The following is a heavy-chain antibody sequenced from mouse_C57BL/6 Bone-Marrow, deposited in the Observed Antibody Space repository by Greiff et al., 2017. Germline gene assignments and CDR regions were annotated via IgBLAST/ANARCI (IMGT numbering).Heavy chain of an antibody. CDR1: GYTFTSYW. J-gene: IGHJ4*01. Sequence: QVQLQQPGAELVKPGASVKLSCKASGYTFTSYWMHWVKQRPGQGLEWIGMIHPNSGSTNYNEKFKSKATLTVDKSSSTAYMQLSSLTSEDSAVYYCARHYGSSYAMDYWGQGTSVTVSS. V-gene: IGHV1-64*01. D-gene: IGHD1-1*01. CDR3: ARHYGSSYAMDY. CDR2: IHPNSGST.